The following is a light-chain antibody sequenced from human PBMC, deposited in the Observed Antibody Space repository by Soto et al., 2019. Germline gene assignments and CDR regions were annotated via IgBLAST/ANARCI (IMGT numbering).Light chain of an antibody. CDR1: QSVLLSSNNKNY. V-gene: IGKV4-1*01. CDR3: QQYYSAPYT. Sequence: DIVMTQSPDSLAVSLGERATINCKSSQSVLLSSNNKNYLAWYEQKPGQPPKLLIYWASTRESGVPDRISGSGSGTDFALSISSLQAEDVAVYSFQQYYSAPYTFGQGTKLDI. CDR2: WAS. J-gene: IGKJ2*01.